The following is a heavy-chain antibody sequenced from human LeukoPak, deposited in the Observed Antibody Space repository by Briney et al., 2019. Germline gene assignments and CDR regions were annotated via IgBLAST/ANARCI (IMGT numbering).Heavy chain of an antibody. J-gene: IGHJ4*02. V-gene: IGHV4-59*01. CDR1: GGSISSYY. CDR3: ASSRYCYDSSGILFDY. CDR2: IYYSGST. D-gene: IGHD3-22*01. Sequence: PSETLSLTCTVSGGSISSYYWSWIRQPPGKGLEWIGCIYYSGSTNYNPSLKSRVTISVDTSKNQFSLKLSSVTAADTAVYYCASSRYCYDSSGILFDYWGQGTLVTVSS.